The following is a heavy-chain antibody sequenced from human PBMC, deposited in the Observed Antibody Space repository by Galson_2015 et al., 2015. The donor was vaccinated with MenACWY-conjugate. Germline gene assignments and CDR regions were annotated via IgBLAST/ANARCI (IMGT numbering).Heavy chain of an antibody. J-gene: IGHJ4*02. CDR2: ITSSGGTT. CDR1: GFTFSSFA. D-gene: IGHD2/OR15-2a*01. V-gene: IGHV3-23*01. Sequence: SLRLSCAASGFTFSSFAMSWVRQAPGKGLEWVSVITSSGGTTYYADSVKGRFTISRDNPKNTLYLQMDTLRAEDTATYYCAKNGNYFGMGFDYWGRGTLVT. CDR3: AKNGNYFGMGFDY.